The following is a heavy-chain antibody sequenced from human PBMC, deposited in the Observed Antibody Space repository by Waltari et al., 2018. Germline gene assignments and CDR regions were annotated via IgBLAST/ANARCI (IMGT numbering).Heavy chain of an antibody. CDR2: IYHSGST. CDR3: ASMVQGVYNWFDP. Sequence: QVQLQESGPGLVKPSGTLSLTCAVSGGSIRSSTWWSWVRQPPGKGLEWIGEIYHSGSTNYNPSLKSRVSISVDKSKNQFSLKLSSVTAADTAVYYCASMVQGVYNWFDPWGQGTLVTVSS. D-gene: IGHD3-10*01. CDR1: GGSIRSSTW. J-gene: IGHJ5*02. V-gene: IGHV4-4*02.